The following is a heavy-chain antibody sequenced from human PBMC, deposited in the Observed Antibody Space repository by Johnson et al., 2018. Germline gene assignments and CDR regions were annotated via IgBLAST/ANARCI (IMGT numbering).Heavy chain of an antibody. D-gene: IGHD4-23*01. Sequence: VQLLESGGDLVKPGWSLRLSCVGTGFTFSDYYMNWIRQATGKGPEWVSYISSTETIQYADSVKGRITISRDNAKRSLYLEMNSQRAEDPAVYFCAGGGGRGDRGDYGGGRHWGQGTLVTVSS. V-gene: IGHV3-11*01. CDR1: GFTFSDYY. J-gene: IGHJ1*01. CDR3: AGGGGRGDRGDYGGGRH. CDR2: ISSTETI.